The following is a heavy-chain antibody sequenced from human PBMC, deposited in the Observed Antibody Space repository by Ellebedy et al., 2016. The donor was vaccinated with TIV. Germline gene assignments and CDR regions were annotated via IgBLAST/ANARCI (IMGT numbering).Heavy chain of an antibody. CDR3: AKEDYGGYYGMDV. J-gene: IGHJ6*02. D-gene: IGHD4/OR15-4a*01. Sequence: GGSLRLXXAASGFTFSSYAIHWVRQAPGKGLEWAAVISYDGINEYYADSVKGRFTISRDHSSNTVYMQMNSLGAEDTAVYFCAKEDYGGYYGMDVWGQGTTVTVSS. CDR1: GFTFSSYA. CDR2: ISYDGINE. V-gene: IGHV3-30-3*01.